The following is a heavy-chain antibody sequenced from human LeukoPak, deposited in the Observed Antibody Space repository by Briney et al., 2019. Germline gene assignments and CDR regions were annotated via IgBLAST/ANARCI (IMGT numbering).Heavy chain of an antibody. V-gene: IGHV1-2*02. D-gene: IGHD4/OR15-4a*01. CDR3: FFPYGAVRG. CDR1: GHTFIGYN. CDR2: INPNFGGT. J-gene: IGHJ4*02. Sequence: GASVKVSCKASGHTFIGYNMHWVRQAPGQGLEWMGWINPNFGGTDYAQRFQGRVTMTRDTSISAVYMELSRLRSDDTAVYYSFFPYGAVRGWGQGTLLTVSS.